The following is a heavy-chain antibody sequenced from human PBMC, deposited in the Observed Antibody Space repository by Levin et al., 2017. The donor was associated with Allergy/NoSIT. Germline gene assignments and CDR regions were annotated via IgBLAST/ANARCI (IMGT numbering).Heavy chain of an antibody. CDR3: ARGRRDGHNYVWGPSPFDF. D-gene: IGHD5-24*01. J-gene: IGHJ4*02. CDR1: SASFSGYY. V-gene: IGHV4-34*01. Sequence: NTSETLSLTCAVSSASFSGYYWSWIRQPPGKGLEWIGEINHSGSTNYNPSLKSRLTMSVDTSKNQFSLKLSSVTAADTAVYYCARGRRDGHNYVWGPSPFDFWGQGTLVTVSS. CDR2: INHSGST.